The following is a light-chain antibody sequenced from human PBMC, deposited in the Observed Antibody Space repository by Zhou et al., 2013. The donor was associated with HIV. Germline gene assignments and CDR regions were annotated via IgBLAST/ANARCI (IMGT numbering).Light chain of an antibody. CDR3: QQRRNWPPMCT. CDR2: GAS. V-gene: IGKV3D-20*02. J-gene: IGKJ2*02. CDR1: QSVSSSY. Sequence: EIVLTQSPGTLSLSPGERATLSCRASQSVSSSYLAWYQQKPGQAPRLLIYGASSRATGIPHRFSGSGSGTDFTLTISSLEPDDFAVYYCQQRRNWPPMCTFGQGTKLEIK.